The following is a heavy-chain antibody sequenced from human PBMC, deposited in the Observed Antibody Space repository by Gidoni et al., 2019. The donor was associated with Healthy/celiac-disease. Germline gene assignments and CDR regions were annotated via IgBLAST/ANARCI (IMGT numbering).Heavy chain of an antibody. J-gene: IGHJ5*02. Sequence: QVQLVESGGGVVQPGRSLRLSCAASGFTFSSYGMHWVRQAPGKGLEWVAVISYDGSNKYYADSVKGRFTISRDNSKNTLYLQMNSLRAEDTAVYYCAKEGGYDYTGWFDPWGQGTLVTVSS. V-gene: IGHV3-30*18. D-gene: IGHD5-12*01. CDR3: AKEGGYDYTGWFDP. CDR1: GFTFSSYG. CDR2: ISYDGSNK.